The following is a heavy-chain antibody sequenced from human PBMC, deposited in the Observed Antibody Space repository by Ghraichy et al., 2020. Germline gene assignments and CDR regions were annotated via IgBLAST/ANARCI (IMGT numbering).Heavy chain of an antibody. Sequence: GGSLRLSCAASGFTFSSYAMSWVRQAPGKGLEWVSAISGSGGSTYYADSVKGRFTISRDNSKNTLYLQMNSLRAEDTAVYYCAKDRDSSGYYLVPGYFDPWGQGTLVTVSS. CDR3: AKDRDSSGYYLVPGYFDP. CDR1: GFTFSSYA. V-gene: IGHV3-23*01. CDR2: ISGSGGST. J-gene: IGHJ5*02. D-gene: IGHD3-22*01.